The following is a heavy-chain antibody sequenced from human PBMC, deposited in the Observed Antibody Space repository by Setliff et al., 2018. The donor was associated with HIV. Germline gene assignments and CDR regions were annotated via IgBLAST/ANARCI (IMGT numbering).Heavy chain of an antibody. CDR1: GFTFSDYS. J-gene: IGHJ3*02. Sequence: GGSLRLSCAASGFTFSDYSMIWFRQTPGKGLEWVSFIHSSSSAIYYADSVKGRFTTSRDNAKNSLYLQMNSLRVEDTAVYYCASQIAVGIWGQGTMVTVSS. D-gene: IGHD6-19*01. V-gene: IGHV3-48*01. CDR3: ASQIAVGI. CDR2: IHSSSSAI.